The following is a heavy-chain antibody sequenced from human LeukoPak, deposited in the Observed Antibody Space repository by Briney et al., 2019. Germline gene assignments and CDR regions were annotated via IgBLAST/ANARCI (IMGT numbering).Heavy chain of an antibody. V-gene: IGHV3-23*01. CDR2: ISGSGGST. D-gene: IGHD3-22*01. J-gene: IGHJ3*01. CDR3: SKDRSYYYDSSGYPHF. CDR1: GFTFSSYA. Sequence: PGGSLRLSCAASGFTFSSYAMRWVRQAPGKGLEWVSAISGSGGSTYYADSVKGRFTISRDNSKNTLYLQMNSLRAEDTAVYYCSKDRSYYYDSSGYPHFWGQGTMVTVSS.